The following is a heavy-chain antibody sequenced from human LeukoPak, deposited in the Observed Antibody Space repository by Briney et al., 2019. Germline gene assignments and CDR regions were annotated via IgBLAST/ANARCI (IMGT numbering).Heavy chain of an antibody. CDR1: GYTFRDYG. CDR2: ISGYNGNT. CDR3: ARDERDSCGGDCYYFDY. D-gene: IGHD2-21*02. J-gene: IGHJ4*02. V-gene: IGHV1-18*01. Sequence: GASVTVSFKASGYTFRDYGISWVRQAPGQGLEWMGWISGYNGNTNQAQKLQGRVTMTTDTSTSTAYMELRSLRSDDTAVYYCARDERDSCGGDCYYFDYWGQGTLVTVSS.